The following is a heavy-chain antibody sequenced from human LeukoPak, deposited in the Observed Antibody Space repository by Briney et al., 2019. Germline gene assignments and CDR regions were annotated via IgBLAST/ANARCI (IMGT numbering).Heavy chain of an antibody. CDR2: IYWDDDK. Sequence: ASGPTLVKPTQTLTLTCTFSGFSLSTSGVGVGWIRQPPGKALEWLGLIYWDDDKRYSPSLKSRLTITKDTSKNQVVLTMTNIDPVDTATYYCAHGGYCSSTICFDYWGQGTLVTVSS. J-gene: IGHJ4*02. V-gene: IGHV2-5*02. CDR3: AHGGYCSSTICFDY. CDR1: GFSLSTSGVG. D-gene: IGHD2-2*01.